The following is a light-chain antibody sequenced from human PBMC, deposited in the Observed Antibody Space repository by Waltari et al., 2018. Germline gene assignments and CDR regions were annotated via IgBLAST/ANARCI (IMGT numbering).Light chain of an antibody. CDR1: HGIGTN. V-gene: IGKV3-15*01. Sequence: EIVMTQSPAILSVSPGAGATLSCRASHGIGTNLAWYQKKPGQAHRLLIYEASTRAPGIRARFTGGGSETEFTLVISSLQSEDSALYFCQQYRDWYSFGQGTKLEIK. CDR2: EAS. CDR3: QQYRDWYS. J-gene: IGKJ2*01.